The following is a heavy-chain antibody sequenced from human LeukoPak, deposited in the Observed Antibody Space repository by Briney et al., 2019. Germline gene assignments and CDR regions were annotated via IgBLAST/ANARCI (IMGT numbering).Heavy chain of an antibody. V-gene: IGHV3-30*18. Sequence: GGSLRLSCAASGFTFSSHDMHLVRQAPGKGLEWVAAISYDGSKQLYADSVKGRFTISRDNSKNTLNLQMDSLRDEDTAVYYCAKDGARYLLTYYFEYWGQGTLVTVSS. D-gene: IGHD3-9*01. CDR3: AKDGARYLLTYYFEY. CDR2: ISYDGSKQ. J-gene: IGHJ4*02. CDR1: GFTFSSHD.